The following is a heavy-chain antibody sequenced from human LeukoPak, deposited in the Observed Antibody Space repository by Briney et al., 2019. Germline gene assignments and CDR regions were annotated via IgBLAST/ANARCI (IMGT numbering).Heavy chain of an antibody. D-gene: IGHD1-1*01. CDR3: AKGTAVDRQCFEN. V-gene: IGHV3-30*18. CDR2: ISFDGSHK. Sequence: PGRSLRLSCAASRFTFSACGMHWVRQAPGKGLEWVAAISFDGSHKYYADSVKGRFTISRDNSMNTLYLQMNSLRAEDTAVYYCAKGTAVDRQCFENWGQGTLVTVSS. J-gene: IGHJ4*02. CDR1: RFTFSACG.